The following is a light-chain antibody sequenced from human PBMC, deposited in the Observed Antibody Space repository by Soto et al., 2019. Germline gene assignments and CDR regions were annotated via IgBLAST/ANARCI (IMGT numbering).Light chain of an antibody. Sequence: ETVMTQSPATLSVSPGERATLSCRASHSVSRTYLAWYQQKPGQAPRLLIYGASDRATGTPDRFSGSGSGTDFTLTISRLEPEDSAVYYCQQFDDSVTFGQGTRLEIK. CDR1: HSVSRTY. V-gene: IGKV3-20*01. J-gene: IGKJ5*01. CDR3: QQFDDSVT. CDR2: GAS.